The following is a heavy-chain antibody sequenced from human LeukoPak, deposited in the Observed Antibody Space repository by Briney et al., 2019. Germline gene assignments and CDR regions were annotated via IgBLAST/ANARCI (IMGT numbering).Heavy chain of an antibody. CDR3: ALGYCSSTSCYEQFDY. CDR2: IHSSGST. V-gene: IGHV4-59*12. Sequence: SETLSLTCIISGGSITTYYRSWIRQPPGKGLEWIGYIHSSGSTNYNPSLKDRLTISIDTSKNQFSLKLSSVTAADTAVYYCALGYCSSTSCYEQFDYWGQGTLVTVSS. D-gene: IGHD2-2*01. CDR1: GGSITTYY. J-gene: IGHJ4*02.